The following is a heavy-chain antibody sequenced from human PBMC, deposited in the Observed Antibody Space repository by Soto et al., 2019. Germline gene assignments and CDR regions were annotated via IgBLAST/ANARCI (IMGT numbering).Heavy chain of an antibody. CDR2: ISYDGSNK. CDR1: GFTFSSYA. V-gene: IGHV3-30-3*01. Sequence: QVQLVESGGGVVQPGRSLRLSCAASGFTFSSYAMHWVRQAPGKGLEWVAVISYDGSNKYYADSVKGRFTISRDNSKNTLYLQMNSLRAEDTAVYYCARDYDWKYVLVYWGQGTLVTVSS. D-gene: IGHD1-7*01. J-gene: IGHJ4*02. CDR3: ARDYDWKYVLVY.